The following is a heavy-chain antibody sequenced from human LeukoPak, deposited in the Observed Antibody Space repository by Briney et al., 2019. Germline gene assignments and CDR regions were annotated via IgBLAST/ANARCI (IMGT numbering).Heavy chain of an antibody. Sequence: GGSLRLSCAASGFTFSSYAMHWVRQAPGKGLEWVAVISYDGSNKYYADSVKGRFTISRDNSKNTLYLQMNSLRAEDTAVYYCARSGGYDFWSGYPDTNWFDPWGQGTLVTVSS. D-gene: IGHD3-3*01. V-gene: IGHV3-30-3*01. CDR2: ISYDGSNK. CDR1: GFTFSSYA. CDR3: ARSGGYDFWSGYPDTNWFDP. J-gene: IGHJ5*02.